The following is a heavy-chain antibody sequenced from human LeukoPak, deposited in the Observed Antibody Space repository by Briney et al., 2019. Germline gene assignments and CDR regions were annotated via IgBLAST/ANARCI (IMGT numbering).Heavy chain of an antibody. V-gene: IGHV1-2*02. CDR3: VRDDDSNRYDP. J-gene: IGHJ5*02. CDR2: INPKSGGT. CDR1: GYTFTDYY. D-gene: IGHD4-11*01. Sequence: EASVKVSCKASGYTFTDYYIHWVRQAPGQGLEWMGEINPKSGGTAYAQRFQGRVTMTRDTSISTVYMELRSLRSDDTAMYYCVRDDDSNRYDPWGQGTPVTVSS.